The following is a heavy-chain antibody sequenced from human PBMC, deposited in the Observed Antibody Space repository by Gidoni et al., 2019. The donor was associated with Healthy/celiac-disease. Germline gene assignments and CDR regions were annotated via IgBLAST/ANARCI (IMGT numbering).Heavy chain of an antibody. D-gene: IGHD3-22*01. CDR2: ISSSGSTI. CDR1: GFTFRDYY. J-gene: IGHJ6*02. V-gene: IGHV3-11*01. CDR3: ARDEYYYDSSGYSSDYYYGMDV. Sequence: QVQLVESGGGLVKPGGSLRLSCAASGFTFRDYYMSWSRQAPGKGLGWVSYISSSGSTIYYADSVKGRFTISRDNAKNSLYLQMNSLRAEDTAVYYCARDEYYYDSSGYSSDYYYGMDVWGQGTTVTVSS.